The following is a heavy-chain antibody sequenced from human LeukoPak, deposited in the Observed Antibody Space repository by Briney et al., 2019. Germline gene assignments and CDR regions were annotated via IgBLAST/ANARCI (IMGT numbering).Heavy chain of an antibody. CDR2: TDHSGNT. CDR1: IGSFSGYH. V-gene: IGHV4-34*01. D-gene: IGHD2-21*01. J-gene: IGHJ4*02. Sequence: SETLSLTYAVYIGSFSGYHWSWIRQPPGRGLEWIGETDHSGNTKYNPSLKSRVTISADTSKNQFSLELRALSAADTAVYFCARQGSISAFDFWGRGTLVTVSS. CDR3: ARQGSISAFDF.